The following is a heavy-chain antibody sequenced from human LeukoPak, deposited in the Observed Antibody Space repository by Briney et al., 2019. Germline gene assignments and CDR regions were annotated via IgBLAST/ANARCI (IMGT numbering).Heavy chain of an antibody. V-gene: IGHV3-74*01. D-gene: IGHD3-10*01. CDR2: VNSDGSTT. CDR3: ARVDYGSGRAIDY. J-gene: IGHJ4*02. CDR1: GFTFNNYS. Sequence: PGGSLRLSCAASGFTFNNYSMHWVRQAPGKGLVWVSRVNSDGSTTGYADSVRGRFTISRDNAKNTLYLQMNSLRAEDTAVYHCARVDYGSGRAIDYWGQGTLVTVSS.